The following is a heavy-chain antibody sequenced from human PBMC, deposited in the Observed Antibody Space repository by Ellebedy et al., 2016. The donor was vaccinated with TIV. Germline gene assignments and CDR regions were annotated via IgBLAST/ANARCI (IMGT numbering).Heavy chain of an antibody. CDR2: ISSSSSYI. CDR3: ARAIGGSGWYYFDY. Sequence: GGSLRLSCAASGFMFSGYGMHWVRQAPGKGLEWVSSISSSSSYIYYADSVKGRFTISRDNAKNSLYLQMNSLRAEDTAVYYCARAIGGSGWYYFDYWGQGTLVTVSS. CDR1: GFMFSGYG. J-gene: IGHJ4*02. V-gene: IGHV3-21*01. D-gene: IGHD6-19*01.